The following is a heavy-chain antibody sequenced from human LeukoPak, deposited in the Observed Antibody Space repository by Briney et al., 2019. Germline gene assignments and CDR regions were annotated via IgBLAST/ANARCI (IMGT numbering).Heavy chain of an antibody. V-gene: IGHV4-38-2*02. CDR1: GYSISSGYY. Sequence: SETLSLTCTVSGYSISSGYYWGWIRQPPGKGLEWIGSIYHSGSTYYNPSLQSRVTLSVDTSENQFSLRVTSVTAADTAVYYCARGYGVLDSWGQGTLVTVSS. CDR2: IYHSGST. D-gene: IGHD5-18*01. CDR3: ARGYGVLDS. J-gene: IGHJ4*02.